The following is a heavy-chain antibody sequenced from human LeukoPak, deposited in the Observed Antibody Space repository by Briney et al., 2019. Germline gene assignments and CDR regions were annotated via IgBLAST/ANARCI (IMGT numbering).Heavy chain of an antibody. Sequence: GGSLRLSCAASGFTFSSYGMHWVRQAPGKGLEWVAVISYDGSNKYYADSVKGRFTISRDNSKNTLYLQMNSLRAEDTAVYYCALIGRWLQFLDYWGQGTLVTVSS. CDR1: GFTFSSYG. CDR2: ISYDGSNK. CDR3: ALIGRWLQFLDY. J-gene: IGHJ4*02. V-gene: IGHV3-30*03. D-gene: IGHD5-24*01.